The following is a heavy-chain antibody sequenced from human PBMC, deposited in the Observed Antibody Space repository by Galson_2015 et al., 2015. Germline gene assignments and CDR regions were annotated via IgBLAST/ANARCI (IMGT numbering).Heavy chain of an antibody. J-gene: IGHJ6*02. CDR3: ARARYSSWTYDYYGMDV. CDR2: IYPGDSDT. D-gene: IGHD6-13*01. V-gene: IGHV5-51*03. CDR1: GYSFTSYW. Sequence: QSGAEVKKPGESLKISCKGSGYSFTSYWIGWVRQMPGKGLEWMGIIYPGDSDTRYSPSFQGQVTISADKSISTAYLQWSSLKASDSALYYCARARYSSWTYDYYGMDVWGQGTTVPDSS.